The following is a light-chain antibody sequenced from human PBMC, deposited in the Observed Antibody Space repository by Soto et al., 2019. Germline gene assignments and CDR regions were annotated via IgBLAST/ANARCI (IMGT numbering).Light chain of an antibody. CDR3: LQSTQLPLT. CDR2: EVS. Sequence: EIVMTQPLLSLSVTPGQPASISCKSSQSLLDTDGRTYLYWYLQKSGQPPHLLIYEVSNRFSGVPDRFSGSGSGTDFTLEISRVEAEDVGTYYCLQSTQLPLTFGGGTKVEIK. CDR1: QSLLDTDGRTY. J-gene: IGKJ4*01. V-gene: IGKV2D-29*01.